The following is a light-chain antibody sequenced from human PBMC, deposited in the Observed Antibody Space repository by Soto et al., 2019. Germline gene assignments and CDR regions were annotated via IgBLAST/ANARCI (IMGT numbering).Light chain of an antibody. V-gene: IGKV3-11*01. Sequence: EIVLTRSPATRSLSPGERASLSCRARHSVRGYLDWSQQKPGQAARLNIYEASNRATGIPARFSGSGSGTNVTLTIGSLQPGDFAVYYCQQRSNWLTFGVGTKVEIK. CDR3: QQRSNWLT. CDR2: EAS. CDR1: HSVRGY. J-gene: IGKJ4*01.